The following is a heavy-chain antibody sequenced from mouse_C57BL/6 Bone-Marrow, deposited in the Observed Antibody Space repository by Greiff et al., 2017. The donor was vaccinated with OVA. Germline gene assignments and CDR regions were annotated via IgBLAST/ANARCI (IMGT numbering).Heavy chain of an antibody. J-gene: IGHJ2*01. D-gene: IGHD2-4*01. V-gene: IGHV1-64*01. CDR3: ALLWGLRDY. CDR1: GYTFTSYW. CDR2: IHPNSGST. Sequence: QVHVKQPGAELVKPGASVKLSCKASGYTFTSYWMHWVKQRPGQGLEWIGMIHPNSGSTNYNEKFKSKATLTVDKSSSTAYMQLSSLTSEDSAVYYCALLWGLRDYWGQGTTLTVSS.